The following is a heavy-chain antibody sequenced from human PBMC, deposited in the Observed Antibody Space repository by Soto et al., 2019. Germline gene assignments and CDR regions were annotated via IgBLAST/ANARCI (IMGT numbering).Heavy chain of an antibody. CDR2: ISGRTNYT. J-gene: IGHJ5*02. V-gene: IGHV3-11*06. Sequence: GGSLRLSCTASGFTFNDFYMTWIRQAPGKGLEWISHISGRTNYTKYTDSVKGRFSISRDNAKNSLYLQMDSLRVEDTAIYYCARRRGEWVSSALYNWFEPWGQGTLVTVSS. CDR3: ARRRGEWVSSALYNWFEP. CDR1: GFTFNDFY. D-gene: IGHD3-10*01.